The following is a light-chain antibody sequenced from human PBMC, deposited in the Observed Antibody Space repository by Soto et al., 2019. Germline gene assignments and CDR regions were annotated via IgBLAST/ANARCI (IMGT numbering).Light chain of an antibody. CDR2: LGGSGSY. CDR1: SGHSSYI. V-gene: IGLV4-60*03. CDR3: ETWDSNTRV. Sequence: QSVLTQSSSASASLGSSVKLTCTLSSGHSSYIIAWHQQQPGKAPRYLMKLGGSGSYNKGSGVPDRFSGSSSGADRYLTISKLQSEDEADYYCETWDSNTRVFGTGTKVNVL. J-gene: IGLJ1*01.